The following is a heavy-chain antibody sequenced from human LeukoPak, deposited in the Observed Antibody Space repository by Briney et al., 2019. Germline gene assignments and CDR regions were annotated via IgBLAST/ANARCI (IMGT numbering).Heavy chain of an antibody. D-gene: IGHD3-9*01. CDR1: GFTFSSYG. Sequence: PGGSLRLSCAASGFTFSSYGMHWVRQAPGKGLEWVAFIRYDGSNKYYADSVKGRFTISRDNSKNTLYLQMNSLRAEDTAVYYCATVGYYDILTGSRSRYYFDYWGQGTLVTVSS. CDR2: IRYDGSNK. CDR3: ATVGYYDILTGSRSRYYFDY. J-gene: IGHJ4*02. V-gene: IGHV3-30*02.